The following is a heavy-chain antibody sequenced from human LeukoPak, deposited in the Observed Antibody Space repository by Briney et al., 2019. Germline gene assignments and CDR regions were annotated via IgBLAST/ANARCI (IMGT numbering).Heavy chain of an antibody. V-gene: IGHV3-7*03. CDR3: AKQATYSGGTGAFDY. D-gene: IGHD6-25*01. J-gene: IGHJ4*02. CDR2: IRQDGSDK. CDR1: GFSISNYW. Sequence: GGSLRLSCIASGFSISNYWMTWVRQAPGKGLEWVANIRQDGSDKFYVDSVKGRFSISRDNAKNSLYLQMNTLRGEDTAVYYCAKQATYSGGTGAFDYWGQGTLVTVSS.